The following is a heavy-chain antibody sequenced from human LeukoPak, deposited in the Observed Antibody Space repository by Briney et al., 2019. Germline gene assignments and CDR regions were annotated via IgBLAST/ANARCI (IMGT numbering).Heavy chain of an antibody. Sequence: SETLSLTCTVSGGSISSYYWSWIRQPPGKGLEWIGFIYYSGYTYYHPSLKSRVTISVDTSKNQFSLKLSSVNAADTAVYYCARALGDREDFDYWGQGTLVTVSS. J-gene: IGHJ4*02. CDR1: GGSISSYY. CDR3: ARALGDREDFDY. D-gene: IGHD2-21*02. V-gene: IGHV4-30-4*01. CDR2: IYYSGYT.